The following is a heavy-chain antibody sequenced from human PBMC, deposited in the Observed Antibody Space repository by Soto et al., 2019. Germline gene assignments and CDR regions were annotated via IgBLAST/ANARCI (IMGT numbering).Heavy chain of an antibody. J-gene: IGHJ6*02. CDR1: GGSISSSNW. D-gene: IGHD3-22*01. Sequence: QVQLQESGPGLVKPSGTLSLTCAVSGGSISSSNWWSWVRQPPGKGLEWIGEIYHSGSTNYNPSLKSRVTISVAKSKHQCSLKLSSVTAADTAVYYCARSPDSSGYYPRRYYYGMDVWGQGTTVTVSS. V-gene: IGHV4-4*02. CDR3: ARSPDSSGYYPRRYYYGMDV. CDR2: IYHSGST.